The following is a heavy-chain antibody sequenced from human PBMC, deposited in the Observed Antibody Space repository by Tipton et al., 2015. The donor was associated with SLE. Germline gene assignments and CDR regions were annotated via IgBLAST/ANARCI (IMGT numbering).Heavy chain of an antibody. CDR1: GGSISSHY. V-gene: IGHV4-59*11. D-gene: IGHD6-6*01. J-gene: IGHJ4*02. CDR3: AREGRREQLALDY. CDR2: INHSGST. Sequence: TLSLTCTVSGGSISSHYWSWIRQPPGKGLDCIGAINHSGSTNYNPSLKSRVTLSVDTSKNQFSLKLSPVTAADTAVYYCAREGRREQLALDYWGQGTLVTVSS.